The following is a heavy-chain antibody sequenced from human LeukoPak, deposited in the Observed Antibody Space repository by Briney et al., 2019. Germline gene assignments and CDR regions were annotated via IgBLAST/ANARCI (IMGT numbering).Heavy chain of an antibody. CDR1: GYTLTELS. CDR2: FDPEDGET. J-gene: IGHJ4*02. CDR3: AMTYYDFWSGRKTIYFDY. Sequence: ASVKVSCTVSGYTLTELSMHWVRQAPGKGLEWMGGFDPEDGETIYAQKFQGRVTMTEDTSTDTAYMELSSLRSEDTVVYYCAMTYYDFWSGRKTIYFDYWGQGTLVTVSS. V-gene: IGHV1-24*01. D-gene: IGHD3-3*01.